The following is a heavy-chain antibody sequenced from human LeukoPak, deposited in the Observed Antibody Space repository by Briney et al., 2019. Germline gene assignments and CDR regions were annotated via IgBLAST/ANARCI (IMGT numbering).Heavy chain of an antibody. CDR2: ISYSGSA. Sequence: PSETLSLTCTVSGGSISSSNYYWGWFRQPPGKGLELIGSISYSGSAYYNPSLKSRVTVSVDTSKNEFSLQLNSVTAADTAVYYCARFGSNRISSGGTHADVPDLWGQGTMVTVSS. J-gene: IGHJ3*01. V-gene: IGHV4-39*01. CDR1: GGSISSSNYY. D-gene: IGHD1-14*01. CDR3: ARFGSNRISSGGTHADVPDL.